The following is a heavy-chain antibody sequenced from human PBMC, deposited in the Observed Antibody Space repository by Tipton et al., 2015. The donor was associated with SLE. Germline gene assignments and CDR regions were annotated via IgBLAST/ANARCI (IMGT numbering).Heavy chain of an antibody. V-gene: IGHV3-7*01. J-gene: IGHJ4*02. Sequence: SLRLSCAASGFTFSSYWMSWVRQAPGKGLEWVANKKHDGSEKYYVDSVRGRFTIFRDNAKNSLYLQMNNLRAEDTAVYYCARIGFSCGELDYWGQGTLVTVSS. D-gene: IGHD4-17*01. CDR3: ARIGFSCGELDY. CDR2: KKHDGSEK. CDR1: GFTFSSYW.